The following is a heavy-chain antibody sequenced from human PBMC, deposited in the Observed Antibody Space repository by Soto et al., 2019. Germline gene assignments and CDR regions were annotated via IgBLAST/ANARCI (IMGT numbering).Heavy chain of an antibody. Sequence: GGSLRLSCAASGFTFSSYAMHWVRQAPGKGLEWVAVISYDGSNKYYADSVKGRFTISRDNSKNTLYLQINSLRAEDTAVYYCARDRLVSATSAPPYCYYGMDVWGQGTTVTVSS. D-gene: IGHD2-15*01. CDR1: GFTFSSYA. CDR3: ARDRLVSATSAPPYCYYGMDV. CDR2: ISYDGSNK. V-gene: IGHV3-30-3*01. J-gene: IGHJ6*02.